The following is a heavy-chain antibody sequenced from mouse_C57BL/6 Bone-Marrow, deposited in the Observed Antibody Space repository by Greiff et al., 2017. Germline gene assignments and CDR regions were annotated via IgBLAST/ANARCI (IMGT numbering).Heavy chain of an antibody. V-gene: IGHV5-6*01. CDR1: GFTFSSYG. Sequence: EVQLVESGGDLVKPGGSLKLSCAASGFTFSSYGMSWVRQTPDKRLQWVATISSGGSYTYYPDSVKGRFTISRDNAKNTLYLQMSSLKSEDTAMYYCARQYYYVSRYSFDYWGQGTTLTVSS. J-gene: IGHJ2*01. D-gene: IGHD1-1*01. CDR3: ARQYYYVSRYSFDY. CDR2: ISSGGSYT.